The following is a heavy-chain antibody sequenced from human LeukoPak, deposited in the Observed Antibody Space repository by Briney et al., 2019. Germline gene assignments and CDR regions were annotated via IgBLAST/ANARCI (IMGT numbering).Heavy chain of an antibody. CDR3: ARAPPGGLLSIEI. V-gene: IGHV4-59*01. J-gene: IGHJ4*02. Sequence: SETLSLTCTVSGGSINSYYWGWIRQPPGKGLEWIGYIYYSGNTNYNPSLKSRVTISVGTSKNQFSLKLTSVTAADTAVYYCARAPPGGLLSIEIWGQGTLVTVSS. CDR1: GGSINSYY. CDR2: IYYSGNT. D-gene: IGHD1-26*01.